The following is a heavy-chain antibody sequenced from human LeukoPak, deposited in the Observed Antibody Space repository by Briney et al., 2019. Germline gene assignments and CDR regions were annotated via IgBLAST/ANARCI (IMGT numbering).Heavy chain of an antibody. Sequence: GASVKVSCKASGYTFTSYYMHWVRQAPGQGLEWMGIINPSGGSTSYAQKFQGRVTTTRDTSTSTVYMELSSLRSEDTAVYYCARDSVGCSSTSCYPGGWFDPWGQGTLVTVSS. CDR1: GYTFTSYY. CDR3: ARDSVGCSSTSCYPGGWFDP. CDR2: INPSGGST. V-gene: IGHV1-46*01. J-gene: IGHJ5*02. D-gene: IGHD2-2*01.